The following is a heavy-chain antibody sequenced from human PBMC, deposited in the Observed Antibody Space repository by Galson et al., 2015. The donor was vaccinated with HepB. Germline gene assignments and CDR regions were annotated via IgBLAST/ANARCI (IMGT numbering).Heavy chain of an antibody. V-gene: IGHV3-33*01. CDR2: IWNDGSNK. CDR1: GFTFSSYG. J-gene: IGHJ4*02. D-gene: IGHD2-15*01. CDR3: ARDARVVAATRYFDY. Sequence: SLRLSCAASGFTFSSYGMHWVRQAPGKGLEWVAVIWNDGSNKYYADSVKGRFTISRDNSKNTLYLQMSSLSAEDTAVYYCARDARVVAATRYFDYLCQGTLGSVSS.